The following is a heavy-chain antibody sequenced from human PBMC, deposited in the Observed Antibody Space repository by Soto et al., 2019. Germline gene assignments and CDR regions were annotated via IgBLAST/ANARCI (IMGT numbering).Heavy chain of an antibody. J-gene: IGHJ4*02. CDR3: ARHTGANYYDSTQGLDY. D-gene: IGHD3-22*01. CDR1: GYSFTSYW. Sequence: PGESLKISCKGSGYSFTSYWIGWVRQMPGKGLEWMGIIYPGDSDTRYSPSFQGQVTISADKSISTAYLQWSSLKASDTAMYYCARHTGANYYDSTQGLDYWGQGTLVTVSS. V-gene: IGHV5-51*01. CDR2: IYPGDSDT.